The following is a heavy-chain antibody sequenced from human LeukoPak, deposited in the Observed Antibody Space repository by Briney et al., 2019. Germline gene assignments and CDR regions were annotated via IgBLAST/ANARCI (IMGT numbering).Heavy chain of an antibody. V-gene: IGHV2-70*11. CDR2: IDWDDDK. CDR3: ALTFGSGSALDY. J-gene: IGHJ4*02. Sequence: SGPALVKPTQTLTLTCTFSGFSLNTSGMCMNWIRQPPGKALEWLAGIDWDDDKYYSTSLKTRLTISKDTSKNQVVLIMTNMDPVDTATYYCALTFGSGSALDYWGQGTLVPVSS. CDR1: GFSLNTSGMC. D-gene: IGHD3-10*01.